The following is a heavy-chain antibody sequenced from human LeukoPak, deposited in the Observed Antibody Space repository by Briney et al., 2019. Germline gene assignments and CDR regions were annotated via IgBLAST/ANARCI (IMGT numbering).Heavy chain of an antibody. D-gene: IGHD2-2*01. CDR1: GASIRSGRNY. J-gene: IGHJ4*02. Sequence: SETLSLTCNVSGASIRSGRNYWGWIRQPPGKGLEWIGEINHSGSTNYNPSLKSRVTISVDTSKNQFSLKLSSVTAADTAVYYCARRYPRRGYQGVRYFDYWGQGTLVTVSS. CDR3: ARRYPRRGYQGVRYFDY. V-gene: IGHV4-39*07. CDR2: INHSGST.